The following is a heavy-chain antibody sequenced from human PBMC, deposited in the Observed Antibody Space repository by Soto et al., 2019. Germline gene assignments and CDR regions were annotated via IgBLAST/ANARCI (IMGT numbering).Heavy chain of an antibody. V-gene: IGHV4-39*01. CDR1: GGSISSSSYY. CDR3: ASGRLWFDY. Sequence: QLQLQESGPGLVKPSETLSLTCTVSGGSISSSSYYWGWIRQPPGKGLEWIGSIYYSIYYSGSTYYNPSLKSRVTISADTSKNQFSLKLSSVTAADTAVYYCASGRLWFDYWGQGTLVTVSS. D-gene: IGHD6-25*01. CDR2: IYYSGST. J-gene: IGHJ5*01.